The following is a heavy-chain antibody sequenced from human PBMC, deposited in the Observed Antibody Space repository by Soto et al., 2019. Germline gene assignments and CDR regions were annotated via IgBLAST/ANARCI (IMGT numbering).Heavy chain of an antibody. CDR1: GGSISSYD. CDR2: IYYSGST. J-gene: IGHJ6*03. V-gene: IGHV4-59*08. CDR3: ARTLGYCSSTSCYKYYCYMDV. Sequence: PSETLSLTCTVSGGSISSYDWSWIRQPPGKGLEWIGYIYYSGSTNYNPSLKSRVTISVDTSKNQFSLKLSSVTAADTAVYYCARTLGYCSSTSCYKYYCYMDVWGKGTTVIGSS. D-gene: IGHD2-2*01.